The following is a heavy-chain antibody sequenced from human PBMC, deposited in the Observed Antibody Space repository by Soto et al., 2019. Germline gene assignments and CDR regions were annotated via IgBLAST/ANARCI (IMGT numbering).Heavy chain of an antibody. J-gene: IGHJ2*01. CDR3: ASDPWVLTPRYFDL. D-gene: IGHD2-15*01. V-gene: IGHV3-11*01. CDR1: GFTFSDYD. Sequence: QVQLVESGGGLVKPGGSLRLSCAASGFTFSDYDMSWIRQAPGKGLEWVSSISSRASTIYYADSVKGRFTISRDNAKESLYLQMNSLRAEDTAVYHCASDPWVLTPRYFDLWGRGTLVTVSS. CDR2: ISSRASTI.